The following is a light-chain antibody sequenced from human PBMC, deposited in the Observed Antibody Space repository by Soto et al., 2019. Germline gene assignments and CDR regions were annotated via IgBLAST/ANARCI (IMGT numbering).Light chain of an antibody. CDR1: QSVRSTY. CDR2: GAS. Sequence: EIVLTQSPGTLSLSPGERATLSCRASQSVRSTYLAWYQQKPGQAPRLLIDGASSRATGIPDRFSGSGSGTDFTVTITRLETEDFAVFYCQQYGTSPWTFGQGTKLEIK. J-gene: IGKJ2*02. CDR3: QQYGTSPWT. V-gene: IGKV3-20*01.